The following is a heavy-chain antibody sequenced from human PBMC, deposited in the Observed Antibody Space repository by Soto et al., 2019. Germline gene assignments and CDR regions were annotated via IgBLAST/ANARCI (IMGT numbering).Heavy chain of an antibody. CDR3: ARMATFGSLYWFDP. Sequence: AASVKVSCKASGYSFTNNDVSWVRQASGQGLEWMGWMNPGTGDTGYAQKFQGRVTMTRDISIATAYMELSSLRSDDTAIYYCARMATFGSLYWFDPCRQGPLVTVS. V-gene: IGHV1-8*01. D-gene: IGHD3-16*01. CDR2: MNPGTGDT. J-gene: IGHJ5*02. CDR1: GYSFTNND.